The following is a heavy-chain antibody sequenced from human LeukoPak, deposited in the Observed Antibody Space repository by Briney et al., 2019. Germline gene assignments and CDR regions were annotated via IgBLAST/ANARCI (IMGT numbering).Heavy chain of an antibody. J-gene: IGHJ5*02. CDR3: VRGPLLWFAELRFDP. CDR2: MYHSGTT. D-gene: IGHD3-10*01. CDR1: GYTISSGYY. Sequence: SETLSLTCTVSGYTISSGYYWGWIRQPPGKGLEWIGSMYHSGTTYYNASLKSRATISVDTSKNQTSLKMNSMTAADTAVYYCVRGPLLWFAELRFDPWGQGTLVTVSS. V-gene: IGHV4-38-2*02.